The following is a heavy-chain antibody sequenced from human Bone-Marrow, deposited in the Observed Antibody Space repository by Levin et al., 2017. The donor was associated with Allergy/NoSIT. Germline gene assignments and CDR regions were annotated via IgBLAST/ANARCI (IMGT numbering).Heavy chain of an antibody. V-gene: IGHV3-23*01. Sequence: GESLKISCTASGFTFDLSAMSWVRQVPGRGLEWVSSISGSGATIYYADSVKGRFTISRDNSKNKLSLQMKSLRADDTALYFCAKEACVAPGNVDWFDSWRQGTLVTVSS. CDR2: ISGSGATI. D-gene: IGHD6-13*01. CDR3: AKEACVAPGNVDWFDS. J-gene: IGHJ5*01. CDR1: GFTFDLSA.